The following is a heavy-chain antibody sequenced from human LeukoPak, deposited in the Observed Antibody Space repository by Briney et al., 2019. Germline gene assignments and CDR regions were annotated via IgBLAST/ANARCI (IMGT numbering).Heavy chain of an antibody. V-gene: IGHV3-30-3*01. CDR1: GFTFSSYA. CDR3: ARDAAYCSSTSCYSWFDP. Sequence: GGSLRLSCAASGFTFSSYAMHWVRQAPGKGLEWVAVISYDGSNKYYADSVKGRFTISRDNSKNTLYLQMNSLRAEDTAVYYCARDAAYCSSTSCYSWFDPWGQGTLVTVSS. J-gene: IGHJ5*02. D-gene: IGHD2-2*01. CDR2: ISYDGSNK.